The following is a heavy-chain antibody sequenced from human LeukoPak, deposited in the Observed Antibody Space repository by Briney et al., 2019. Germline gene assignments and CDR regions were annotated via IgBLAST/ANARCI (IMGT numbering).Heavy chain of an antibody. V-gene: IGHV4-30-2*03. CDR1: GGSISSGGYS. Sequence: PSETLSLTCAVSGGSISSGGYSWSWIRQPPGKGLEWIGSMYYSGNAYYNPSLKSRVTISVDTSNNQFSLKLSSVTAADTAVYYCARLVMRLRAFDYWGQGTLVTVSS. CDR3: ARLVMRLRAFDY. D-gene: IGHD6-13*01. J-gene: IGHJ4*02. CDR2: MYYSGNA.